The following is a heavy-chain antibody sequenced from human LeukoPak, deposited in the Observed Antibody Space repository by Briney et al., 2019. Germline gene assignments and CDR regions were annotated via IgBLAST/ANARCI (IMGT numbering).Heavy chain of an antibody. V-gene: IGHV3-7*01. Sequence: GGSLRLSCAASGFTFSRYWMSWVRQAPGKGLEWVANIKQEGREKYYVDSVKGRFTISRDNAKNSVYLQMDSLRAEDTAVYYCARDPREMWERGNVFDIWGQGTMVTVSS. CDR1: GFTFSRYW. J-gene: IGHJ3*02. CDR2: IKQEGREK. D-gene: IGHD1-26*01. CDR3: ARDPREMWERGNVFDI.